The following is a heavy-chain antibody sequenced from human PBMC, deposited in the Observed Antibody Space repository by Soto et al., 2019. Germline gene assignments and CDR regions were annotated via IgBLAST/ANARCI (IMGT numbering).Heavy chain of an antibody. CDR2: ISYDGSNK. Sequence: GGSLRLSCAASGFTFSSYGMHWVRQAPGKGLEWVAVISYDGSNKYYADSVKGRFTISRDNSKNTLYLQMNSLRAEDTAVYYCAKDLRAHNWNPYYMDVWGKGTTVTVSS. CDR3: AKDLRAHNWNPYYMDV. V-gene: IGHV3-30*18. J-gene: IGHJ6*03. CDR1: GFTFSSYG. D-gene: IGHD1-20*01.